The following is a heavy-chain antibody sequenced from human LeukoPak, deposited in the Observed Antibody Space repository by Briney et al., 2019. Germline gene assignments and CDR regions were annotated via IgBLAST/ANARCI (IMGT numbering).Heavy chain of an antibody. J-gene: IGHJ4*02. D-gene: IGHD6-13*01. Sequence: SVKVSCKASGGTFSSYAISWVRQAPGQGLEWMGGIIPIFGTANYAQKFQGRVTITADESTSTAYMELSGLRSEDTAVYYCARERGSSSWYQLDYWGQGTLVTVSS. CDR3: ARERGSSSWYQLDY. CDR2: IIPIFGTA. V-gene: IGHV1-69*01. CDR1: GGTFSSYA.